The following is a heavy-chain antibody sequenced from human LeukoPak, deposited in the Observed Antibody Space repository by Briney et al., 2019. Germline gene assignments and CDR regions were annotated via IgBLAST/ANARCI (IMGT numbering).Heavy chain of an antibody. CDR1: GFSFSNYG. J-gene: IGHJ5*02. CDR3: ARDGGTAMVTIRTFDP. Sequence: GRSLRLSCAASGFSFSNYGMHWVRQAPGKGLEWVAVTSSDGGNKYYTDSVKGRFTISRDNSKNSLYLQMNSLRAEDTAVYYCARDGGTAMVTIRTFDPWGQGTLVTVSS. CDR2: TSSDGGNK. V-gene: IGHV3-30*03. D-gene: IGHD5-18*01.